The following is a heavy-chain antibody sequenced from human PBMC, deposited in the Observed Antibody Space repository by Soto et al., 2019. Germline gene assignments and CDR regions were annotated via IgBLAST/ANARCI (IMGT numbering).Heavy chain of an antibody. D-gene: IGHD1-1*01. J-gene: IGHJ6*02. CDR1: GYTFSTHA. V-gene: IGHV1-3*01. CDR2: INGGTGQT. Sequence: GASVKVSCKASGYTFSTHAMHCVRPAPGQSLEWMGWINGGTGQTKHSQRFQDRVTITRDTSASTAYMELSSLRSEDTAVYYCARGKGMEENYYYYGLDIWGQGTTVTVSS. CDR3: ARGKGMEENYYYYGLDI.